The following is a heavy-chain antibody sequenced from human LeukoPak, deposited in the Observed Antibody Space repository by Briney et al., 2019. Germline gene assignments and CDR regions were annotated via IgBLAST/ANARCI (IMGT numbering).Heavy chain of an antibody. CDR3: ARDLDNWNDYYYYSMDV. CDR1: GYTFTSYA. CDR2: INAGNGNT. V-gene: IGHV1-3*01. D-gene: IGHD1-20*01. Sequence: ASVKVSCKASGYTFTSYAMHWVRQAPGQRLEWMGWINAGNGNTKYSQKFQGRVTITRDTSASTAYMELSSLRSEDTAVYYCARDLDNWNDYYYYSMDVWGQGTTVTVSS. J-gene: IGHJ6*02.